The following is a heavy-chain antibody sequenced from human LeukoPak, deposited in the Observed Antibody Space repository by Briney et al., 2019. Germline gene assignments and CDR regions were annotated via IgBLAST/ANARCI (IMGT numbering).Heavy chain of an antibody. CDR1: GGSFSGYY. D-gene: IGHD3-10*01. CDR2: INHSGST. J-gene: IGHJ4*02. Sequence: SETLSLTCAVYGGSFSGYYWSWIRQPPGKGLEWIGEINHSGSTNYNPSLKSRVTISVDTSKNQFSLKLSSVTAADTAVYYCARRRRVRFDYWGQGTLVTVSS. CDR3: ARRRRVRFDY. V-gene: IGHV4-34*01.